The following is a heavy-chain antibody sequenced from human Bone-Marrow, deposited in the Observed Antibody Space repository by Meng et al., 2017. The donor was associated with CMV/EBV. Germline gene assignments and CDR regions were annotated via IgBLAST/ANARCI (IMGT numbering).Heavy chain of an antibody. CDR1: GFIFSDAW. CDR2: IKSKTDGGTT. D-gene: IGHD3-10*01. CDR3: TTDVFVWYGELSGGTSYYFDY. V-gene: IGHV3-15*01. Sequence: GESLKISCAASGFIFSDAWMSWVRQAPGKGLEWVGRIKSKTDGGTTDYAAPVKDRFTISRDDSKNTLYLQMKSLKTEDTAVYYCTTDVFVWYGELSGGTSYYFDYWGQGTLVTVSS. J-gene: IGHJ4*02.